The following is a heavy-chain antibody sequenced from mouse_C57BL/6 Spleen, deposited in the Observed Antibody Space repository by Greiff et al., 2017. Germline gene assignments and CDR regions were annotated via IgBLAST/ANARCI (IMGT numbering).Heavy chain of an antibody. Sequence: EVKVEESGPGMVKPSQSLSLTCTVTGYSITSGYDWHWIRHFPGNKLEWMGYISYSGSTNYNPSLKSRISITHDTSKNHFFLKLNSVTTEDTATYYCARGGGDYDGRWYFDVWGTGTTVTVSS. V-gene: IGHV3-1*01. CDR1: GYSITSGYD. CDR3: ARGGGDYDGRWYFDV. J-gene: IGHJ1*03. D-gene: IGHD2-4*01. CDR2: ISYSGST.